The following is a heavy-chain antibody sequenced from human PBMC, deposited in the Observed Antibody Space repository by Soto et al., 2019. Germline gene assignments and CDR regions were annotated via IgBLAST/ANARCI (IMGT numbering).Heavy chain of an antibody. CDR2: IYYSGST. D-gene: IGHD3-22*01. J-gene: IGHJ3*02. CDR1: GGTISSYY. CDR3: ASSARGSGSSDAFDI. Sequence: SETLSLTCTVSGGTISSYYWSWIRQPPGKGLEWVGYIYYSGSTNYNPYLKSRVTISLDTSKNQFSLQLSTVTAADTAVYYGASSARGSGSSDAFDIWGQGTLVTVSS. V-gene: IGHV4-59*01.